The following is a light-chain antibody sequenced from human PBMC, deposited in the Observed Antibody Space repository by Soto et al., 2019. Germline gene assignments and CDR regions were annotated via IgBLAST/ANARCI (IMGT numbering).Light chain of an antibody. V-gene: IGKV3-11*01. CDR2: DAF. CDR3: QQRTIWPPYT. J-gene: IGKJ2*01. Sequence: EIVLTQSPATLSLSPGERATLSCRTSQSVSSDLAWYQQKPGQAPRLLIYDAFNRATGIPARFSGSGSGTDFTLTISSLEPEDFAVYYCQQRTIWPPYTVGQGTRLEIK. CDR1: QSVSSD.